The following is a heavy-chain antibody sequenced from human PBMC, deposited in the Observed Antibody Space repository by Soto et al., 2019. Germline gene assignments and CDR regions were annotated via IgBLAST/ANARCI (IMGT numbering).Heavy chain of an antibody. CDR1: GGSISSYY. D-gene: IGHD6-19*01. CDR3: AMAGRVAGTYYFDY. J-gene: IGHJ4*02. CDR2: IYYSGST. Sequence: SETLSLTCTVSGGSISSYYWSWIRQPPGKGLEWIGYIYYSGSTNYNPSLKSRVTISVDTSKNQFSLKLSSVTAADTAVYYCAMAGRVAGTYYFDYWGQGTMVTVYS. V-gene: IGHV4-59*01.